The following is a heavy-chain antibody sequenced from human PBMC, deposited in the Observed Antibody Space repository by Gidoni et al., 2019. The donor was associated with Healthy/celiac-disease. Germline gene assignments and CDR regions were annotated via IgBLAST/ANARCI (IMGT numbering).Heavy chain of an antibody. CDR3: AKSSYYYDSSGYYSYFDY. V-gene: IGHV3-43*02. D-gene: IGHD3-22*01. Sequence: EVQLVESGGGVVQPGGSLRLSCAASGFTFDDYAMHWVRQAPGKGLEWVSLISGDGGSTYYADSVKGRFTISRDNSKNSLYLQMNSLRTEDTALYYCAKSSYYYDSSGYYSYFDYWGQGTLVTVSS. CDR1: GFTFDDYA. CDR2: ISGDGGST. J-gene: IGHJ4*02.